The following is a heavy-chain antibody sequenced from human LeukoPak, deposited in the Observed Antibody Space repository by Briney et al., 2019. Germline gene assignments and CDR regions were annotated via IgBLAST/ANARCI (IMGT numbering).Heavy chain of an antibody. CDR3: ARTVAVSTYRNFDF. CDR2: IYYTGTA. Sequence: SETLSLTCTVSGGSISSYYWSWIRQPPGKGLEWIGFIYYTGTANYNPSLKSRVTMSIDTSKNQFSLTMRSVTAADTAVYYCARTVAVSTYRNFDFWGQGTLVTVSS. V-gene: IGHV4-59*01. D-gene: IGHD5/OR15-5a*01. J-gene: IGHJ4*02. CDR1: GGSISSYY.